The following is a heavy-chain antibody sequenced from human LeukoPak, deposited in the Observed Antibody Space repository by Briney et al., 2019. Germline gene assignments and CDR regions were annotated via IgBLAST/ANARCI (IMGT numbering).Heavy chain of an antibody. CDR1: GFTFSNRG. D-gene: IGHD5-18*01. Sequence: GGSLRLSCAASGFTFSNRGMSWVRLPPGKGLEWVSVISGSGDNTYYANSVKGRFTVSRDNSKNTLYLQMNNLRAGDTAVYYCVRENRRRYNYGDYFYYGMDVWGQGTTVTVSS. J-gene: IGHJ6*02. V-gene: IGHV3-23*01. CDR2: ISGSGDNT. CDR3: VRENRRRYNYGDYFYYGMDV.